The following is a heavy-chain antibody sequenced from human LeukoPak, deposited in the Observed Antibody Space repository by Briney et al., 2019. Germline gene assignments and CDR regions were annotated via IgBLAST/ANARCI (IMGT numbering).Heavy chain of an antibody. CDR1: DGSISSSSYY. D-gene: IGHD1-26*01. CDR3: ARTDSGRYSYFDY. J-gene: IGHJ4*02. Sequence: SETLSLTCIVSDGSISSSSYYWGWIRQPPGKGRGWIGNLFYTGETFYNPSLNRRVTISVDTSKSQFSLRLSSVTAADTAVYYCARTDSGRYSYFDYWGQGTLVTVSS. CDR2: LFYTGET. V-gene: IGHV4-39*01.